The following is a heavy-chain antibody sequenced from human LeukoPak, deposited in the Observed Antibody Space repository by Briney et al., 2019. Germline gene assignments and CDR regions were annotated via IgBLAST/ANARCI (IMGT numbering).Heavy chain of an antibody. J-gene: IGHJ3*02. D-gene: IGHD1-1*01. CDR1: GGSISSSNYY. V-gene: IGHV4-39*01. CDR3: AIFGSSTWYKGAFDI. CDR2: IYYSGIT. Sequence: SETLSLTCAFSGGSISSSNYYCGWVRQPPGKGLGWIGCIYYSGITSYDPALKSRVPISVDTSKQQFSVKLTSVTAADVAVYYCAIFGSSTWYKGAFDIWGQGTMVTVAS.